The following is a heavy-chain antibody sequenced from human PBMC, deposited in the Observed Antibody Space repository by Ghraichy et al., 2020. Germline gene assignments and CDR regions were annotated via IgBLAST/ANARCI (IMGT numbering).Heavy chain of an antibody. CDR3: AKAWGNCSGGCCPPYNWFDP. J-gene: IGHJ5*02. Sequence: SCEASGFTFSSYAMTWVRQAPGKGLEWVSTTSGGGGTTYHADSVKGRFTISRDNSKNTLYLQINSLRAEDTAVYYCAKAWGNCSGGCCPPYNWFDPRGQGTQVTVSS. D-gene: IGHD2-15*01. CDR1: GFTFSSYA. V-gene: IGHV3-23*01. CDR2: TSGGGGTT.